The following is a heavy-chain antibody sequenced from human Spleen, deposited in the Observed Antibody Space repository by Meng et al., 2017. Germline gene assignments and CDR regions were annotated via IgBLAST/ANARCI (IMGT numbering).Heavy chain of an antibody. J-gene: IGHJ4*02. CDR2: ISAYNGNT. Sequence: ASVKVSCKASGYTFTSYAMNWVRQAPGQGLEWMGWISAYNGNTNYAQKLQGRVTMTTDISTSTAYMELRSLRSDDTAVYYCARTIKPFYRMDYWGQGTLVTVSS. CDR3: ARTIKPFYRMDY. CDR1: GYTFTSYA. V-gene: IGHV1-18*01. D-gene: IGHD1-26*01.